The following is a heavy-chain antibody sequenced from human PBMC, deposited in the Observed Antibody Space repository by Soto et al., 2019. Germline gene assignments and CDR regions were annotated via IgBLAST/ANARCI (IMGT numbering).Heavy chain of an antibody. J-gene: IGHJ3*02. CDR3: ARGLPPRIVATISSVPGTAFDI. CDR2: INAGNGNT. V-gene: IGHV1-3*01. CDR1: GYIFTGYG. D-gene: IGHD5-12*01. Sequence: GASVKVSCKASGYIFTGYGMHWVRQAPGQRLEWMGWINAGNGNTKYSQKFQGRVTITRDTSADTAYMELSSLRSDDTAVYYCARGLPPRIVATISSVPGTAFDIWGQGSLVPVSS.